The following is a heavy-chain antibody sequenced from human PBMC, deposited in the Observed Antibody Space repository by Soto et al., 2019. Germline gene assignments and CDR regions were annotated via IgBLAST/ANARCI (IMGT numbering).Heavy chain of an antibody. J-gene: IGHJ4*02. CDR1: GGSISSGDYY. CDR3: ARVSEYSSGWFED. Sequence: PSETLSLTCTVSGGSISSGDYYWSWIRQPPGKGLEWIGYIYYSGSTYYNPSLKSRVTISVDTSKNQFSLKLSSVTAADTAVYYCARVSEYSSGWFEDWGQGILDTVTS. D-gene: IGHD6-19*01. CDR2: IYYSGST. V-gene: IGHV4-30-4*01.